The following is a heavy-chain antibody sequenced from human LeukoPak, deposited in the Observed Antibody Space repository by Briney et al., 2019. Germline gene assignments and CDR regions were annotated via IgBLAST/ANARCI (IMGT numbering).Heavy chain of an antibody. V-gene: IGHV4-39*01. CDR2: IYYSGST. CDR3: AHFKGGSFDF. CDR1: GGSISSSSYY. J-gene: IGHJ3*01. D-gene: IGHD1-26*01. Sequence: SETLSLTCTVSGGSISSSSYYWGWIRQPPGKGLEWIGSIYYSGSTYYNPSLKSRVTISVDTSKNQFSLKLTSVTAADTAVYYCAHFKGGSFDFWGQGTMVTVSS.